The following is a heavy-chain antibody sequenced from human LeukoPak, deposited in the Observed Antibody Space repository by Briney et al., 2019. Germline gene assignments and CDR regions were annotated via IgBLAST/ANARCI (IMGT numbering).Heavy chain of an antibody. CDR1: GFTLSTYA. V-gene: IGHV3-23*01. CDR3: ARDLFYYDSSGYYYSYYYYYMDV. Sequence: GGSLRLSCAASGFTLSTYAMSWVRQTPGKGLEWVAATSSSDAGTYHADSVRGRFTISRDNSKNTLYLQMNSLRAEDTAVYYCARDLFYYDSSGYYYSYYYYYMDVWGKGTTVTVSS. J-gene: IGHJ6*03. CDR2: TSSSDAGT. D-gene: IGHD3-22*01.